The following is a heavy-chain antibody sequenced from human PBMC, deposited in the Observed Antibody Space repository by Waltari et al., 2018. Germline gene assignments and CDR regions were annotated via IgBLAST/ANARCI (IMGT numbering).Heavy chain of an antibody. CDR2: INPNSGVT. Sequence: QAPPVRTGAEGQTPGASVKVSWNASCPAVRGSSMHWVRQAPGQGLEWMGWINPNSGVTHYAQNFQGRLIMTRDTSISTAYMQLRRLRSDDTAVYFCARGGPGVGATITDYWGQGTLVTVSS. CDR3: ARGGPGVGATITDY. D-gene: IGHD1-26*01. V-gene: IGHV1-2*02. J-gene: IGHJ4*02. CDR1: CPAVRGSS.